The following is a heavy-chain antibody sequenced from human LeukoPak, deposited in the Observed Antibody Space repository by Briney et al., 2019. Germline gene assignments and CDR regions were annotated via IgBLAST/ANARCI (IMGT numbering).Heavy chain of an antibody. CDR1: GFTFSSYA. CDR2: ISSSGSTI. D-gene: IGHD3-22*01. V-gene: IGHV3-48*04. J-gene: IGHJ4*02. Sequence: GGSLRLSCAASGFTFSSYAMSWVRQAPGKGLEWVSYISSSGSTIYYADSVKGRFTISRDNAKNSLYLQMNSLRAEDTAVYYCARDLFEYYYDSSGYFDYWGQGTLVIVSS. CDR3: ARDLFEYYYDSSGYFDY.